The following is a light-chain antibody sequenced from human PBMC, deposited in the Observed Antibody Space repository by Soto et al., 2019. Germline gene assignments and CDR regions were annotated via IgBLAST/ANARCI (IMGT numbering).Light chain of an antibody. V-gene: IGKV1-5*03. Sequence: DIQMTQSPSTLSASVGDTVTITCRASQDIGNWMAWYQQTPGKAPNLLIYRGSIRQSGVPSRFSGSGSGTEFTLSIVSLQPDDFAVYSCQQFNIYPYTFGRGTKLESK. CDR3: QQFNIYPYT. CDR2: RGS. CDR1: QDIGNW. J-gene: IGKJ2*01.